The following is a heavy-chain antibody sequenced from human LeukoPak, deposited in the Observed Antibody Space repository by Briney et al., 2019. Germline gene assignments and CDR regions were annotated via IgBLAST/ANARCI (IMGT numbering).Heavy chain of an antibody. J-gene: IGHJ4*02. D-gene: IGHD6-13*01. Sequence: SEPLSLTCTVSDVSLSTGYYYWNWIRQPPGKGLEWIGYISYSESTYYNPSLKSRVAISVDTSKNQFSLKLTFLTAADTAVYYCARESYSRYYYFDYWGQGNLVPVSS. V-gene: IGHV4-30-4*01. CDR1: DVSLSTGYYY. CDR2: ISYSEST. CDR3: ARESYSRYYYFDY.